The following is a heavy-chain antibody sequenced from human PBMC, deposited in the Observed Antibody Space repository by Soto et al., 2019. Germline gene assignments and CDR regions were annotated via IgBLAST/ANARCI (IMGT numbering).Heavy chain of an antibody. CDR2: IIPILGIA. CDR1: GGTFSSYT. J-gene: IGHJ3*02. CDR3: AKSGSYYGGAFDI. D-gene: IGHD1-26*01. V-gene: IGHV1-69*02. Sequence: QVQLVQSGAEVKKPGSSVKVSCKASGGTFSSYTISWVRQAPGQGLEWMGRIIPILGIANYAQKFQGRVKITADKSTSTAYRELSSLRSEDTAVYYCAKSGSYYGGAFDIWGHGTMVTVSS.